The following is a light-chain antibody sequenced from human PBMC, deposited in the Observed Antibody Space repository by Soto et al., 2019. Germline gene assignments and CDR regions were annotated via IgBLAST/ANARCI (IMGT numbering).Light chain of an antibody. Sequence: EIVMTQSPATLSVSPGERATLSCRASQSVSSNLAWYQQKPGQAPRLLIYGASTRTTSIPTRFSGSGSGTEFNLPISSLQSEDFAVYYCQQYNNWPPWTFGQGTKVEI. CDR2: GAS. V-gene: IGKV3-15*01. CDR3: QQYNNWPPWT. CDR1: QSVSSN. J-gene: IGKJ1*01.